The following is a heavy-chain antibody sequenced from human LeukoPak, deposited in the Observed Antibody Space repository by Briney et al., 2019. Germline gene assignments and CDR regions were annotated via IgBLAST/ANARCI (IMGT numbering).Heavy chain of an antibody. V-gene: IGHV1-46*01. D-gene: IGHD4-11*01. J-gene: IGHJ4*02. CDR2: INPSGGST. Sequence: ASVKVSCKASGYTFTSYYMHWVRQAPGQGLEWMGIINPSGGSTSYAQKFQGRVTVTRDTSTSTVYMELSSLRSEDTAVYYCASVLKHTVTAFDYWGQGTLVTVSS. CDR3: ASVLKHTVTAFDY. CDR1: GYTFTSYY.